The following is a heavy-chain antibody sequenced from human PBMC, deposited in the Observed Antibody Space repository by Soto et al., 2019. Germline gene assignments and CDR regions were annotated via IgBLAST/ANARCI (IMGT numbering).Heavy chain of an antibody. V-gene: IGHV3-11*01. Sequence: QVQLVESGGGLVKPGGSLRLSCAASGFTFSDYYMSWIRQAPGKGLEWVSYISSSGSTIYYADSVKGRFTISRDNAKNPLYLKITAWRAKTTAFYYCGEVRNVFWSGYWRTSSSSNMNVWGKGPPVTAS. CDR2: ISSSGSTI. CDR1: GFTFSDYY. J-gene: IGHJ6*03. CDR3: GEVRNVFWSGYWRTSSSSNMNV. D-gene: IGHD3-3*01.